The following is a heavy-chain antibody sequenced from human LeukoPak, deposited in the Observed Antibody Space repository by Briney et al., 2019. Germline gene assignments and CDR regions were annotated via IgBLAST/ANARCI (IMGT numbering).Heavy chain of an antibody. V-gene: IGHV1-8*01. CDR1: GHTFTSYD. CDR3: AARGGSGSYGYYYYMDV. Sequence: ASVKVSCKASGHTFTSYDINWVRQATGQGREWMGCMNPNSGNTGYAQKFQGRVIMTRNTSINTAYMELSSVRAEDTDVYSCAARGGSGSYGYYYYMDVWGKGTTVTVSS. D-gene: IGHD3-10*01. CDR2: MNPNSGNT. J-gene: IGHJ6*03.